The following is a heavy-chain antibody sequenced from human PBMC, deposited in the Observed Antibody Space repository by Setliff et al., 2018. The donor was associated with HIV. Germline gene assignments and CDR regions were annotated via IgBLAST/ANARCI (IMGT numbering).Heavy chain of an antibody. J-gene: IGHJ4*02. V-gene: IGHV3-64*04. CDR2: ITTTGDIT. CDR1: GFTFSSYA. Sequence: PGGSLRLSCSASGFTFSSYAMHWVRQAPGKGLESVSAITTTGDITYYADSVKGRFTISRDNSQYMLYLQMNSLRVDDTAVYYCVIRGVEAYDYWGQGTLVTVSS. D-gene: IGHD3-10*01. CDR3: VIRGVEAYDY.